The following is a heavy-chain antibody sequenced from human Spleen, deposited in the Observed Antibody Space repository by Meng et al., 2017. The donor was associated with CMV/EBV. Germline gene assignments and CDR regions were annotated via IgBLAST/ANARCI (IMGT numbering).Heavy chain of an antibody. D-gene: IGHD2-2*01. CDR2: ISGRGDTT. CDR3: AKDGRGTVYCSSASCYWEYGMDV. J-gene: IGHJ6*02. Sequence: GESLKISCSASGFTFSNYAMSWVRQAPGKGLEGVSGISGRGDTTYYADSVKGRFTISRDNSKNTLYLQMNSLRVEDTALYYCAKDGRGTVYCSSASCYWEYGMDVWGQGTTVTVSS. V-gene: IGHV3-23*01. CDR1: GFTFSNYA.